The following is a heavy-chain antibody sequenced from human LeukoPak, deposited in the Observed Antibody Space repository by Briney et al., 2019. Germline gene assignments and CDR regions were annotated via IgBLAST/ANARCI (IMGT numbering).Heavy chain of an antibody. D-gene: IGHD2-2*01. CDR1: GFTVSSNY. CDR2: IYSIGTT. J-gene: IGHJ4*02. V-gene: IGHV3-53*01. CDR3: ARWYCSSTSCYYDY. Sequence: GGSLRLSCAASGFTVSSNYMSWVRQAPGKGLEWVSIIYSIGTTYYTDSVKGRFTISRDNSKNTLYLQMNSLRAEDTAVYYCARWYCSSTSCYYDYWGQGTLVTVSS.